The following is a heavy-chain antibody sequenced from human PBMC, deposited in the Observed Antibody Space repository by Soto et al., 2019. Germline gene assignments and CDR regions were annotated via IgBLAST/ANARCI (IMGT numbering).Heavy chain of an antibody. V-gene: IGHV4-34*01. Sequence: SETLSLTCAVYGGSFSGYYWSWIRQPPGKGLEWIGEINHSGSTNYNPSLKSRVTISVDTSKNQFSLKLSSVTAADTAVYYCAGAAAAALNYYYYYMDVWGKGTTVTVSS. D-gene: IGHD6-13*01. CDR2: INHSGST. CDR1: GGSFSGYY. J-gene: IGHJ6*03. CDR3: AGAAAAALNYYYYYMDV.